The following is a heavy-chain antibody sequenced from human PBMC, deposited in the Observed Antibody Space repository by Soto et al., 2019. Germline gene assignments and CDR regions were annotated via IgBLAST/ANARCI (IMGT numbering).Heavy chain of an antibody. V-gene: IGHV3-23*01. J-gene: IGHJ4*02. CDR3: AKAITFGGVIVRYYFDY. D-gene: IGHD3-16*02. CDR1: GFTFSSYA. CDR2: ISGSGGST. Sequence: GGSLRLSCAASGFTFSSYAMSWVRQAPGKGLEWVSAISGSGGSTYYADSVKGRFTISRDNSKNTLYLQMNSLRAEDTAVYYCAKAITFGGVIVRYYFDYWGQGTLVTVSS.